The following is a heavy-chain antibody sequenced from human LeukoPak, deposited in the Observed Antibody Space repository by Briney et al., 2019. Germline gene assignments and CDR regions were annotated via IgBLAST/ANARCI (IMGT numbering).Heavy chain of an antibody. Sequence: GGSLRLSCVASGFTFSHSWMTWVRQAPGKGLEWVGHIKEDGSSQNYADSVKGRFTISRDNAKSSLHLQMSGLRAEDTAVYYCARELTATYYYYYGMDVRGQGTTVTVSS. CDR2: IKEDGSSQ. CDR1: GFTFSHSW. J-gene: IGHJ6*02. D-gene: IGHD5-18*01. V-gene: IGHV3-7*01. CDR3: ARELTATYYYYYGMDV.